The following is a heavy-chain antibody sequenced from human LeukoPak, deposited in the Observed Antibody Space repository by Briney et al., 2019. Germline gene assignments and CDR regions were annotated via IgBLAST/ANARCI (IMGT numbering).Heavy chain of an antibody. D-gene: IGHD2-2*01. V-gene: IGHV1-18*01. CDR3: ARGVRVRGGYCSSTSCTYYFDY. CDR1: GYTFTSYG. CDR2: ISAYNGNT. Sequence: GASVKVSCKASGYTFTSYGISWVRQAPGQGLEWMGWISAYNGNTNYAQKLQGRVTMTTDTSTSTAYMELRSLRSEDTAVYYCARGVRVRGGYCSSTSCTYYFDYWGQGTLVTVSS. J-gene: IGHJ4*02.